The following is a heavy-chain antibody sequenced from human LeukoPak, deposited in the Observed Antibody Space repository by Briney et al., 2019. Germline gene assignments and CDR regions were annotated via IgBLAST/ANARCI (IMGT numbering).Heavy chain of an antibody. Sequence: SETLSLTCAVYGGSFSGYYWSWIRQPPGKGLEWIGEINHSGSTNYNPSLKSRVTISVDTPKNQFSLKLSSVTAADTAVYYCARVFGSSWYRYYWFDPWGQGTLVTVSS. CDR3: ARVFGSSWYRYYWFDP. J-gene: IGHJ5*02. CDR2: INHSGST. D-gene: IGHD6-13*01. V-gene: IGHV4-34*01. CDR1: GGSFSGYY.